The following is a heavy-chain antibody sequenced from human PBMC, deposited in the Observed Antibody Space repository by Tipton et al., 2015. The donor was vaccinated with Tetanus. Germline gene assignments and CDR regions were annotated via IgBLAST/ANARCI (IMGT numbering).Heavy chain of an antibody. CDR1: GGFINSGVYY. CDR2: IFYSGST. J-gene: IGHJ3*02. D-gene: IGHD1-7*01. V-gene: IGHV4-31*03. CDR3: ARGVSGTTKAFDI. Sequence: TLSLTCTVSGGFINSGVYYWTWIRQHPGKGLEWVGYIFYSGSTYYNPSLKSRVSISVDTSETHFSLRLTSVTAADTAVYWCARGVSGTTKAFDIWGQGTMVTVSS.